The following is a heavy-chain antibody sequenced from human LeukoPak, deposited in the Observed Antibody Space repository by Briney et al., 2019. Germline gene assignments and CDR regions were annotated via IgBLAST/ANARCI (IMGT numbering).Heavy chain of an antibody. V-gene: IGHV3-23*01. CDR2: IIGSGGST. Sequence: AGGSLRLSCAAPGFTLRSYAMSWVRQAPGKGLEWVSGIIGSGGSTYYADSVKGRLTISRDNSKNTLYLQMNSLRAEDTAVYYCAKDRYYDSSGVHYFDYWGQGTLVTVSS. CDR1: GFTLRSYA. D-gene: IGHD3-22*01. CDR3: AKDRYYDSSGVHYFDY. J-gene: IGHJ4*02.